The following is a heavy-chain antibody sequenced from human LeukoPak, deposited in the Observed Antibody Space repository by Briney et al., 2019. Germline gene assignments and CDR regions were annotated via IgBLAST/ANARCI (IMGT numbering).Heavy chain of an antibody. CDR1: GYSFTSYW. D-gene: IGHD3-9*01. Sequence: HGESLKISCKGSGYSFTSYWIGWVRLMPGKGLEWMGIIYPGDSDTRYSPSFQGQVTISADKSISTAYLQWSSLKASDTAMYYCARTYYDILTGYYRLEGFDYWGQGTLVTASS. J-gene: IGHJ4*02. CDR2: IYPGDSDT. CDR3: ARTYYDILTGYYRLEGFDY. V-gene: IGHV5-51*01.